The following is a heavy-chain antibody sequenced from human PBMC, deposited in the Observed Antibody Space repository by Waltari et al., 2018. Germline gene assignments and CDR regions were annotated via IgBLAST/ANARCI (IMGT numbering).Heavy chain of an antibody. CDR3: ARETKVATPYYFDY. V-gene: IGHV4-34*01. CDR1: GGSFSGYY. J-gene: IGHJ4*02. Sequence: QVQLQQWGAGLLKPSETLSLTCAVYGGSFSGYYWSWIRQPPGKGLEWIGEINHSGSTNYNPSLKSRVTISVDTSKNQFSLKLSSVTAADTAVYYCARETKVATPYYFDYWGQGTLVTVSS. CDR2: INHSGST. D-gene: IGHD5-12*01.